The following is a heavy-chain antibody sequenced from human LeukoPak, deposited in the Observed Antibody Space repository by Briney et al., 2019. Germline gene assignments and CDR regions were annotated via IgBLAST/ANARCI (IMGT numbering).Heavy chain of an antibody. CDR2: IYPGDSDT. CDR3: ARRGPYDILTGYYYDY. V-gene: IGHV5-51*01. CDR1: GYSFTSYW. J-gene: IGHJ4*02. D-gene: IGHD3-9*01. Sequence: GESLKISCKGSGYSFTSYWIGWVRQMPGKGLEWMGIIYPGDSDTRYSPSFQGQVTISADKSISTAYLQWSSLKASDTAVYYCARRGPYDILTGYYYDYWGQGTLVTVSS.